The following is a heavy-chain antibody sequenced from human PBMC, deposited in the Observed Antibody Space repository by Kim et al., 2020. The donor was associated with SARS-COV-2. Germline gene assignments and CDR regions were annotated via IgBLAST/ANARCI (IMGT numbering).Heavy chain of an antibody. D-gene: IGHD3-10*01. CDR1: GGSISSYY. CDR2: IYYSGST. V-gene: IGHV4-59*01. CDR3: ARDVPSWYYGSGSYGI. Sequence: SETLSLTCTVSGGSISSYYWSWIRQPPGKGLEWIGYIYYSGSTNYNPSLKSRVTISVDTSKNQFSLKLSSVTAADTAVYYCARDVPSWYYGSGSYGIWGQGTMVTVSS. J-gene: IGHJ3*02.